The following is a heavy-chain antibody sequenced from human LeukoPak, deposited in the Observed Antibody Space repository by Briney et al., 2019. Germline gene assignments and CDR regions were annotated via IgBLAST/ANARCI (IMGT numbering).Heavy chain of an antibody. J-gene: IGHJ1*01. D-gene: IGHD6-6*01. CDR2: IYHSGST. CDR3: ARGGAARLHFQN. V-gene: IGHV4-59*01. CDR1: GGSISTYY. Sequence: SETLSLTCTVSGGSISTYYWNWIRQPPGKGLEWIGYIYHSGSTNYSPSLQSRVTISVDTSKYQFSLNLNSVTAADTAVYYCARGGAARLHFQNWGQGTLVTVSS.